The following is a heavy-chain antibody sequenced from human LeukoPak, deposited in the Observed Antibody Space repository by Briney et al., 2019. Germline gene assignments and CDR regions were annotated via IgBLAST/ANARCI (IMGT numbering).Heavy chain of an antibody. CDR3: AKDITIAAAGLFDY. V-gene: IGHV3-30*02. CDR1: GFTFSSYG. J-gene: IGHJ4*02. CDR2: IRYDGSNK. Sequence: GGSLRLSCAASGFTFSSYGMHWVRQAPGKGLEWVAFIRYDGSNKYYADSVKGRFTISRDNSKNTLYLQMNSLRAEDTAVYYCAKDITIAAAGLFDYWGRGTLVTVSS. D-gene: IGHD6-13*01.